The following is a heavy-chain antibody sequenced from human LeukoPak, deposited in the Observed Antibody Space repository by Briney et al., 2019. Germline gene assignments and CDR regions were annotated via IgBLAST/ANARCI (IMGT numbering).Heavy chain of an antibody. CDR2: IYYSGST. CDR3: ASTCSSTSCYTPLDY. V-gene: IGHV4-39*01. J-gene: IGHJ4*02. Sequence: PSETLSLTCTVSGGSISCSSYYWGWIRQPPWKGLEWLGSIYYSGSTYYNPSLKSRVTISVDTSKNQFSLKLSSVTAADTAVYYCASTCSSTSCYTPLDYSRQGTLVTVSS. D-gene: IGHD2-2*02. CDR1: GGSISCSSYY.